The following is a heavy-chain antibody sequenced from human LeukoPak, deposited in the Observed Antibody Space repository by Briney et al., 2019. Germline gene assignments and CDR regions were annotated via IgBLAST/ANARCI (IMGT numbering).Heavy chain of an antibody. CDR2: IYSGDST. J-gene: IGHJ4*02. CDR1: GFTVSSNY. Sequence: GGSLRLSCAASGFTVSSNYMSWVRQAPGKGLEWVSVIYSGDSTYYADSVKGRFTISRDNSKNTLYLQMNSLRAEDTAVYYCARDSGYDFTDYWGQGTLVTVSS. CDR3: ARDSGYDFTDY. D-gene: IGHD5-12*01. V-gene: IGHV3-53*01.